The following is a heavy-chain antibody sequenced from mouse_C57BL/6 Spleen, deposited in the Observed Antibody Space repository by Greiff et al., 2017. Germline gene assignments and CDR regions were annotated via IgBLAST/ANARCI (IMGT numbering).Heavy chain of an antibody. V-gene: IGHV1-54*01. J-gene: IGHJ4*01. D-gene: IGHD2-1*01. CDR3: ARQGYYGNYYYAMDY. Sequence: QVQLQQSGAELVRPGTSVKVSCKASGYAFTNYLIEWVKQRPGQGLEWIGVINPGSGGTNYNEKFKGKATLTADKSSSTAYMQLSSLTSEDSAVYFCARQGYYGNYYYAMDYWGQGTSVTVSS. CDR2: INPGSGGT. CDR1: GYAFTNYL.